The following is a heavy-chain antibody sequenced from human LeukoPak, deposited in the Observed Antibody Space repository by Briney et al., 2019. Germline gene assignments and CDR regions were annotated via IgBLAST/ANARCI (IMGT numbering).Heavy chain of an antibody. Sequence: SETLSLTCTVSGGSVRSDSHYWNWIRQPPGKGLEWIGCISYSGSTTYKSSLKGRVTISMDTSKNQFSQKVGSVTAADTAVYYCARFLWFGGPFDPWGQGTLVTVSS. D-gene: IGHD3-10*01. J-gene: IGHJ5*02. V-gene: IGHV4-61*01. CDR3: ARFLWFGGPFDP. CDR2: ISYSGST. CDR1: GGSVRSDSHY.